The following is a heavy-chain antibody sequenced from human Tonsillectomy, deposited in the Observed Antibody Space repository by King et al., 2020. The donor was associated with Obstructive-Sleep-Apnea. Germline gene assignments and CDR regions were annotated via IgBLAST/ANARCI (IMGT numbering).Heavy chain of an antibody. J-gene: IGHJ4*02. CDR1: GFTFNNYW. CDR2: IRQDGSIK. CDR3: ARDTSPDSDPTFYDALDC. D-gene: IGHD2/OR15-2a*01. Sequence: VQLVESGGGLVQPGGFLRLSCAASGFTFNNYWMTWVRQAPGKGLEWVANIRQDGSIKNYVDSVKGRFTISRDNAKNSQYLQMNSLRAEETAVYYCARDTSPDSDPTFYDALDCWGQGTLVTVSS. V-gene: IGHV3-7*03.